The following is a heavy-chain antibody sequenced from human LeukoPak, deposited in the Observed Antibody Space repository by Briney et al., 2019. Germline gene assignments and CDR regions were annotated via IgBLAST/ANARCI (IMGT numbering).Heavy chain of an antibody. D-gene: IGHD2-21*02. Sequence: SQTLSLTCTVSGVSITKDGYSWTWIRQPPGKGLEWIGDISYSGSTKYKPSLKRRLTISGDVSKNQFSLKLTSMTAADTAVYYCARDVVLTSSPDAFDIWGQGTMVTVSS. CDR2: ISYSGST. V-gene: IGHV4-31*03. CDR1: GVSITKDGYS. CDR3: ARDVVLTSSPDAFDI. J-gene: IGHJ3*02.